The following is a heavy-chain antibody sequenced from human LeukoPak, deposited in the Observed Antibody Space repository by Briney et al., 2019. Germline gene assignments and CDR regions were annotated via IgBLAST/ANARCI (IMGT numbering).Heavy chain of an antibody. CDR1: GFTFDDYA. D-gene: IGHD2-21*01. V-gene: IGHV3-23*01. Sequence: GGSLRLSCAASGFTFDDYAMRWVRQTPGKGLEWVAATSSSDAGTYHADSVRGRFTISRDNSKNTLYLQMNSLRAEDAAVYFCAKAPVTSCRGAYCYPFDSWGQGTLVTVSS. CDR3: AKAPVTSCRGAYCYPFDS. J-gene: IGHJ4*02. CDR2: TSSSDAGT.